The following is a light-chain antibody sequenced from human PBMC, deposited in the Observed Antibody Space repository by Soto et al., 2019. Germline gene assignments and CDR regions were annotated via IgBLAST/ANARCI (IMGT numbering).Light chain of an antibody. Sequence: QSALTQPASVSGSPGQSITISCTGTSSVVGAYTFVSWYQQHPDKVPKLMIFDVSRRPSGVSDRFSGSKSGNTASLTISGLQPEDEADYYCSSYTSSSTHVFGSGTKLTVL. V-gene: IGLV2-14*03. CDR2: DVS. CDR3: SSYTSSSTHV. J-gene: IGLJ1*01. CDR1: SSVVGAYTF.